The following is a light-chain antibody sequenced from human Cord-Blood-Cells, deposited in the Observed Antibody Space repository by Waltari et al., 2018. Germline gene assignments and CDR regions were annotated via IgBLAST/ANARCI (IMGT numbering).Light chain of an antibody. CDR3: AAWDDSLNGRV. V-gene: IGLV1-44*01. Sequence: QSVLTQPPSASGTPGQRVTISCSGSSSNLGSNTVNWYQQLPGTAPKLLLYSNNQRPSGVPDRFSGSKSGTSASLAISGLQSEDEADYYCAAWDDSLNGRVFGGGTKLTVL. CDR2: SNN. J-gene: IGLJ3*02. CDR1: SSNLGSNT.